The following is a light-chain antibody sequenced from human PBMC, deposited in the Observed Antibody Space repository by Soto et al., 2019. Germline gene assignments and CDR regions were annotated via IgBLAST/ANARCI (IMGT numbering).Light chain of an antibody. J-gene: IGKJ1*01. CDR3: HQYHNFPRT. CDR2: GAF. Sequence: EIVLTQSPGTLSLSPGERATLSCRASQSVSSSSLAWYQQKPGQAPRLLIYGAFTRATGIPARFSGTGSGTEFTPTVSSLQPDDFATYYCHQYHNFPRTFGQGTKVDIK. V-gene: IGKV3D-7*01. CDR1: QSVSSSS.